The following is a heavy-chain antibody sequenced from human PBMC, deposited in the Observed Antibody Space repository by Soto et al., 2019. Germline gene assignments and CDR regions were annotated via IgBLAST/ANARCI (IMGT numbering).Heavy chain of an antibody. J-gene: IGHJ6*02. CDR1: GYTFTSYY. V-gene: IGHV1-46*01. CDR2: INPSGGST. Sequence: QVQLVQSGAEVKKPGASVKVSCKASGYTFTSYYMHWVRQAPGQGLEWMGIINPSGGSTSYAQKYQGRVTMTRDTSTSTGYMELSSLRSEDSAVYYCARDLRVVVVPAAMTYYYGMDVWGQGTTVTVSS. CDR3: ARDLRVVVVPAAMTYYYGMDV. D-gene: IGHD2-2*01.